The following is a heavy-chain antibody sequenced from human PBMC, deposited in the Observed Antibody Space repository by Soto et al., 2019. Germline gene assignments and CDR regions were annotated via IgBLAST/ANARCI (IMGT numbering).Heavy chain of an antibody. CDR2: IGTAGDT. J-gene: IGHJ3*02. Sequence: GGSLRLSCAASGFTFSSYDMHWVRQATGKGLEWVSAIGTAGDTYYPGSVKGRFTISRENAKNSLYLQMNSLRAGDTAVYYCARSYGPDAFDIWGQGTMVTVSS. CDR3: ARSYGPDAFDI. CDR1: GFTFSSYD. D-gene: IGHD4-17*01. V-gene: IGHV3-13*01.